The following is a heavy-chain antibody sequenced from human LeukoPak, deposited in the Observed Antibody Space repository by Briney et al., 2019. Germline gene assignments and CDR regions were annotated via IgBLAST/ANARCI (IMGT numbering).Heavy chain of an antibody. J-gene: IGHJ5*02. D-gene: IGHD6-6*01. CDR3: VRGPSRPGDWFDP. V-gene: IGHV1-2*02. Sequence: ASVKVSCKASGYRFAGYYIHWVRQAPGQGLEWTGWINPNYGGTNYAQKFQGRVTMTRETSISTAYMELRGLKFDDTALYYCVRGPSRPGDWFDPWGQGTLVTVSS. CDR1: GYRFAGYY. CDR2: INPNYGGT.